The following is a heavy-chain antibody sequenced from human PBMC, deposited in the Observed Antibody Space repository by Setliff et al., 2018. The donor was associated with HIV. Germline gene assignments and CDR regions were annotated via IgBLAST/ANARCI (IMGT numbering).Heavy chain of an antibody. CDR3: ATLPAAIVATTYYFDY. CDR1: GFTFSYYS. CDR2: IITSSSYT. D-gene: IGHD5-12*01. V-gene: IGHV3-21*06. J-gene: IGHJ4*02. Sequence: PGGSLRLSCAASGFTFSYYSMTWVRRAPGKGLEWVSSIITSSSYTYYADSVKGRFTISRDNAKNSLYLQMNSLRAEDTAVYFCATLPAAIVATTYYFDYWGQGTLVTVSS.